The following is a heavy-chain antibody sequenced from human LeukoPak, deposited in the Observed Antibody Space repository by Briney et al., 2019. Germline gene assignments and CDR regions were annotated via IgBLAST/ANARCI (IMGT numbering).Heavy chain of an antibody. Sequence: PSETLSLTCTVSGGSISSYYWSWIRQPPGKRLEWIGYIYYSGSTNYNPSLKSRVTISVDTSKNQFSLKLSSVTAADTAVYYCGYCSGGSLYYGMDVWGQGTTVTVSS. J-gene: IGHJ6*02. CDR3: GYCSGGSLYYGMDV. D-gene: IGHD2-15*01. CDR2: IYYSGST. V-gene: IGHV4-59*01. CDR1: GGSISSYY.